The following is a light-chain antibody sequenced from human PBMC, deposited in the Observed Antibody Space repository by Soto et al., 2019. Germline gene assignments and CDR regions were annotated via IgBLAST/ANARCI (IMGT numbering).Light chain of an antibody. V-gene: IGLV2-23*01. Sequence: QSALTQPASVSGSPGQSITISCTGTSSDVGSYNLVSWYQQHPGKAPKLMIYEGSKRPSGVSNRFSGSKSGNTASLTISGLQAEDEDDYYCCSYACSSSRVFGGGTKLTVL. J-gene: IGLJ3*02. CDR1: SSDVGSYNL. CDR3: CSYACSSSRV. CDR2: EGS.